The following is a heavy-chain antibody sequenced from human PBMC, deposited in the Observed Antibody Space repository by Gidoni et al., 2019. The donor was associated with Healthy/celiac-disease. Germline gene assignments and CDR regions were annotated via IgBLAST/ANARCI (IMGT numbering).Heavy chain of an antibody. CDR1: CFTFISYC. V-gene: IGHV3-33*01. D-gene: IGHD2-15*01. J-gene: IGHJ6*03. CDR2: IWEDGSNK. Sequence: QVQLVESGGGVVQPGRSLRLSCAASCFTFISYCRHWVRQAPGQGLEWVAVIWEDGSNKYYADSVKGRFTIARYNSKNTLYLQMNSLRAEDTAVYYCARDVVAATRYYYYYMDVWGKGTTVTVSS. CDR3: ARDVVAATRYYYYYMDV.